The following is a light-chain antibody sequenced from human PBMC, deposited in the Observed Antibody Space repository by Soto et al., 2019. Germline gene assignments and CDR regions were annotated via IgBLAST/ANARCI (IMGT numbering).Light chain of an antibody. CDR1: QSVSSSY. V-gene: IGKV3-20*01. CDR2: GAS. Sequence: EIVLTQSPGTLSLSPGERATLSCRASQSVSSSYLAWYQQKPGQAPRLLMYGASSRATGIPDRFSGSGSGTDFTLTISRLEPEDFALYYCQQYGSSPLTFGQGTKVDIK. J-gene: IGKJ1*01. CDR3: QQYGSSPLT.